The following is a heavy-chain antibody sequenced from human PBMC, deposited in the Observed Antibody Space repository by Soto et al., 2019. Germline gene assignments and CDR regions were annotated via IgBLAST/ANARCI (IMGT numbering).Heavy chain of an antibody. CDR1: GYTFTSYA. Sequence: QVQLVQSGAEVKKPGASVKVSCKASGYTFTSYAMHWVRQAPGQRLEWMGWINAGNGNTKYSQKFQGRVTITRDTSGSTAYMELSSLRFKVTAVYYCARGWEFPDPYGAFDIWGQGTMVTVSS. CDR2: INAGNGNT. D-gene: IGHD1-26*01. CDR3: ARGWEFPDPYGAFDI. J-gene: IGHJ3*02. V-gene: IGHV1-3*01.